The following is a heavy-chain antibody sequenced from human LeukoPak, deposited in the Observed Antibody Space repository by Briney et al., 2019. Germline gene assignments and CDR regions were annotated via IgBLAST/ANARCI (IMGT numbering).Heavy chain of an antibody. D-gene: IGHD3-22*01. Sequence: SVKVSCKASGGTFSSYAISWVRQAPGQGLEWMGRLIPIFGTANYAQKFQGRVTITTDESTSTAYMELSSLRSEDTAVYYCASRRTHDSSGYTSEDAFDIWGKGTMVTVSS. CDR3: ASRRTHDSSGYTSEDAFDI. V-gene: IGHV1-69*05. CDR1: GGTFSSYA. CDR2: LIPIFGTA. J-gene: IGHJ3*02.